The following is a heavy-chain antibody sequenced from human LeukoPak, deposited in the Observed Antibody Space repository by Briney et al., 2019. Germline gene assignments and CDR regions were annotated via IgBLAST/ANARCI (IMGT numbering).Heavy chain of an antibody. CDR3: ARGQYQLLGLDY. CDR1: GGSISSSGYS. CDR2: IHHTGST. D-gene: IGHD2-2*01. Sequence: SQTLSLTCAVSGGSISSSGYSWSWIRQPPGKGLEWIGYIHHTGSTYYNPSLKSRVTISVDKSKNHFSLKLSSVTAADSAVYYCARGQYQLLGLDYWGQGTLVTVSS. V-gene: IGHV4-30-2*01. J-gene: IGHJ4*02.